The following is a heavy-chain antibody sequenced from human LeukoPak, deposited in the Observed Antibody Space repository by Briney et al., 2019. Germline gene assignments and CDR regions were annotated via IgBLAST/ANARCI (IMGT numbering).Heavy chain of an antibody. CDR3: ARGQYSPSYWYFDL. CDR1: GFAFNYFA. CDR2: VTTTGTT. J-gene: IGHJ2*01. V-gene: IGHV3-23*01. Sequence: PGGSLRLSCAASGFAFNYFAMTWVRQAPGKGLEWVSAVTTTGTTYYADSVKGRFSISRDDSKNTVYLEMHSLRVEDTAIFYCARGQYSPSYWYFDLWGRGTPVTVSS. D-gene: IGHD5-12*01.